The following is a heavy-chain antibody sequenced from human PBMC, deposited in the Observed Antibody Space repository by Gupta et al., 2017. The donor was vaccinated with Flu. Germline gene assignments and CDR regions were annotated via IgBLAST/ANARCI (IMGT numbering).Heavy chain of an antibody. CDR2: IWYDGSNK. J-gene: IGHJ6*02. Sequence: APGKGLEWVAVIWYDGSNKYYADSVKGRFTISRDNSKNTLYLQMNSLRAEDTAVYYCARAMTQLRYYYGMDVWGQGTTVTVSS. CDR3: ARAMTQLRYYYGMDV. D-gene: IGHD3-22*01. V-gene: IGHV3-33*01.